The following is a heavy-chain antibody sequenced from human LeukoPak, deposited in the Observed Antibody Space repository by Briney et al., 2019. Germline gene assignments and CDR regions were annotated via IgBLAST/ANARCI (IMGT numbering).Heavy chain of an antibody. CDR3: AKDREEIVVVPAASSFYYYYGMDV. CDR2: IRYDGSNK. CDR1: GFTFGSYG. Sequence: GGSLRLSCAASGFTFGSYGMHWVRQAPGKGLEWVAFIRYDGSNKYYADSVKGRFTISRDNSKNTLYLQMNSLRAEDTAVYYCAKDREEIVVVPAASSFYYYYGMDVWGQGTTVTVSS. D-gene: IGHD2-2*01. V-gene: IGHV3-30*02. J-gene: IGHJ6*02.